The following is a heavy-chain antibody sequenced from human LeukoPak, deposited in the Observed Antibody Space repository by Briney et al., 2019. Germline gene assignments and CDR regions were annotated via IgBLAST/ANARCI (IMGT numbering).Heavy chain of an antibody. CDR1: GFTFSDYY. CDR3: AREVVVVPDYYYYGLDV. J-gene: IGHJ6*02. CDR2: ISRSGTSL. D-gene: IGHD2-2*01. Sequence: DPGESLRLSCAASGFTFSDYYMTWIRQPPAKGLEYVSHISRSGTSLYYGDSVKGRFSISRDNAKNSLYLQMDRLRVEDTAVYYCAREVVVVPDYYYYGLDVWGQGTTVTVSS. V-gene: IGHV3-11*01.